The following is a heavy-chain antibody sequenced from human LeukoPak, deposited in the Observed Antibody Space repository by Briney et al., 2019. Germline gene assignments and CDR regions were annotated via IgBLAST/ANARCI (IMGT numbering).Heavy chain of an antibody. CDR1: GFTFSSYA. CDR3: AKVGGAGSHYIIDY. J-gene: IGHJ4*02. CDR2: ISGGSGSI. D-gene: IGHD1-26*01. Sequence: GGSLRLSCAASGFTFSSYAMGWVRQAPGSGLEWVSVISGGSGSIYYADSVKGRFTISRDISKNTLYLQMNSLRAEDTAVHYCAKVGGAGSHYIIDYWGQGTLVTVSS. V-gene: IGHV3-23*01.